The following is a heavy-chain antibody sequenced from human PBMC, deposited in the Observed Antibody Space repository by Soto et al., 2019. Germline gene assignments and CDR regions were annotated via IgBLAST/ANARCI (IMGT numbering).Heavy chain of an antibody. J-gene: IGHJ5*02. CDR2: AYYRGGT. CDR3: ARGGGYAWSNWFDP. D-gene: IGHD5-12*01. CDR1: GLSVTSDSY. V-gene: IGHV4-61*01. Sequence: SETLSLTCTVSGLSVTSDSYWSWIRQAPGKGLEWIGYAYYRGGTRYNPSLKSRLTISVDTSKNQFSLKLSSVTAADTAVYYCARGGGYAWSNWFDPWGQGTLVTVSS.